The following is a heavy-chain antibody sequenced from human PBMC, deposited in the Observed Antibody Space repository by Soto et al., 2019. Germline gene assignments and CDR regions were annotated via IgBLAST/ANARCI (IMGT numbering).Heavy chain of an antibody. D-gene: IGHD2-15*01. J-gene: IGHJ5*02. Sequence: ASVKVSCKASGYTLTRYTMNWVRQAPGQRLEWMGWINPDNGNTKSSQKFQDRVIITRDTSASTAYMDLSSLRSEDTAVYYCARGIATGQLDPWGQGTLVTVSS. CDR3: ARGIATGQLDP. CDR2: INPDNGNT. V-gene: IGHV1-3*01. CDR1: GYTLTRYT.